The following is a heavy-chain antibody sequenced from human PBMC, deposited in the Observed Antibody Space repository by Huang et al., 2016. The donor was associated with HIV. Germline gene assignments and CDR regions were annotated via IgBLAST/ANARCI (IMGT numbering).Heavy chain of an antibody. CDR2: VFNTGRT. J-gene: IGHJ5*02. CDR1: GGSMRRQY. Sequence: QVQLQESGPGLVKPSETLSLTCSVSGGSMRRQYWTWIRQPPGKGLQWIGTVFNTGRTNYNPSFQTRVTISLDPSRSQFSLTLKSVTPADTAVYYCAQEKSFGNWANNWFDPWGQGTLVAVSS. V-gene: IGHV4-4*08. D-gene: IGHD3-16*01. CDR3: AQEKSFGNWANNWFDP.